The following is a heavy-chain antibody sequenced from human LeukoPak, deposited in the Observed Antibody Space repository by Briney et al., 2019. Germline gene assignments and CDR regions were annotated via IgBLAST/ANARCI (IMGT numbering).Heavy chain of an antibody. Sequence: SETLSLTCTVSGGSISSYYWSWIRQPPGKGLEWIGYIYYSGNTNYNPSLKSRVTISVDTSKNQFSLKLSSVTAADTAVYYCARDPSLFGEADIWGQGTMVTVSS. V-gene: IGHV4-59*01. CDR2: IYYSGNT. CDR3: ARDPSLFGEADI. CDR1: GGSISSYY. D-gene: IGHD3-10*02. J-gene: IGHJ3*02.